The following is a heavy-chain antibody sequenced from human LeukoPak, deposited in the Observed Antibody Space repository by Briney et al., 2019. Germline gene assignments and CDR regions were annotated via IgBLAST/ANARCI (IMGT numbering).Heavy chain of an antibody. CDR1: GFTFSSYA. CDR2: ISGSGGST. V-gene: IGHV3-23*01. CDR3: AKDYEDIVVVPAAPGAFDY. Sequence: QTGGSLRLSCAASGFTFSSYAMSWVRQAPGKGLEWVSAISGSGGSTYYADSVKGRFTISRDNSKNTLYLQMNSLGAEDTAVYYCAKDYEDIVVVPAAPGAFDYWGQGTLVTVSS. D-gene: IGHD2-2*01. J-gene: IGHJ4*02.